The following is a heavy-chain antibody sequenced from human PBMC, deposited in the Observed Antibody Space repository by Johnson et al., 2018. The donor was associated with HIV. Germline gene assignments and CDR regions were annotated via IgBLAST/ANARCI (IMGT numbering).Heavy chain of an antibody. D-gene: IGHD7-27*01. J-gene: IGHJ3*02. V-gene: IGHV3-30*03. Sequence: QMLLVESGGGVVQPGRSLRLSCAASGFTFSSYGMHWVRQAPGKGLEWVAVISYDGSNKYYADSVKGRFTISRDNSKNTLYLQMNSLSAEDTAVYYCARERRANWDPNDAFDIWGQGTMVTVSS. CDR2: ISYDGSNK. CDR3: ARERRANWDPNDAFDI. CDR1: GFTFSSYG.